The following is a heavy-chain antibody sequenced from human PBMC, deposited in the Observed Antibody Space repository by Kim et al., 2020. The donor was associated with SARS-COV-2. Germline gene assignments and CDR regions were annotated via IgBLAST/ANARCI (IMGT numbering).Heavy chain of an antibody. Sequence: GGSLRLSCAASGFTFTNYWMSWVRQAPGKGLEWVANIRQDGSEKYYVDSVRGRFTISRDNAKNSLYLQMNSLRAEDTAVYFCARNTLSYCGGDCYQEYWG. CDR3: ARNTLSYCGGDCYQEY. V-gene: IGHV3-7*03. D-gene: IGHD2-21*02. CDR1: GFTFTNYW. CDR2: IRQDGSEK. J-gene: IGHJ4*01.